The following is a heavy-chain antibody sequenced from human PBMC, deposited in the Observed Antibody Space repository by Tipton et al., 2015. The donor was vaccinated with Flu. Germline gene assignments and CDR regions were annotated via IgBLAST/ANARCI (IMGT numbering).Heavy chain of an antibody. CDR3: AREGHSYGMDV. CDR2: ISRSGNAV. Sequence: SLRLSCEASGFIFSDYYISWVRQAPGKGLEWLSYISRSGNAVHYADSVKGRFTISRDNAKNSLSLLMSNLRPEDTAVYYCAREGHSYGMDVWGQGTPAAVSS. J-gene: IGHJ6*02. V-gene: IGHV3-11*01. CDR1: GFIFSDYY.